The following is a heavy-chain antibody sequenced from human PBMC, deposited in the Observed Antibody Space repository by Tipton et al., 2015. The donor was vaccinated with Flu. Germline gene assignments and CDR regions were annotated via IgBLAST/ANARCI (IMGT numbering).Heavy chain of an antibody. CDR2: IYNNAYT. J-gene: IGHJ4*02. CDR1: GGSIGSFY. V-gene: IGHV4-59*12. Sequence: LRLSCTVSGGSIGSFYWNWIRQPPGKGLEWIGYIYNNAYTKYNPSLKSRVTISVDTSKKQFSLQVRSVTAADTAVYYCARDPSLGMPDYFDLWGQGTLVTASS. D-gene: IGHD2-2*01. CDR3: ARDPSLGMPDYFDL.